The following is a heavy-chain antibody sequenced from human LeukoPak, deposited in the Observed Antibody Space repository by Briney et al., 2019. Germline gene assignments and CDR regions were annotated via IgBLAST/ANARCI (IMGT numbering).Heavy chain of an antibody. V-gene: IGHV3-33*01. CDR3: ARDQGLWVGFWSGYYDL. J-gene: IGHJ4*02. CDR1: GLTFSTYG. CDR2: IWNDGSKQ. D-gene: IGHD3-3*01. Sequence: GGSLRLSCAASGLTFSTYGMHWVRQAPGKGLEWVAAIWNDGSKQYYADSVKGRFTISRDNSKSTLYLQMNSLRAEDTAVYYCARDQGLWVGFWSGYYDLWGQGTLVTVSS.